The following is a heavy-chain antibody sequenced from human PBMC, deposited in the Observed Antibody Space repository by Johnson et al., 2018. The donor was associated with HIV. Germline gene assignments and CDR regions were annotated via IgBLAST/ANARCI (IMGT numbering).Heavy chain of an antibody. D-gene: IGHD6-19*01. V-gene: IGHV3-30-3*01. CDR2: ISYDVRTK. Sequence: QVQLVESGGGVVQPGRSLSLSCAASGFTFSSYAMYWVRQAPGTGLAWVAFISYDVRTKYSAASVKGRFTISRDNSKNTLSLQTNSLRAEDTAVYYCARTTYSSPGAFDIWGQGTMVTVSS. CDR3: ARTTYSSPGAFDI. J-gene: IGHJ3*02. CDR1: GFTFSSYA.